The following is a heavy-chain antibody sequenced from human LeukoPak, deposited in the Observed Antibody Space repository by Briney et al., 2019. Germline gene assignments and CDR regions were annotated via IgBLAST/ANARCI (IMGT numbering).Heavy chain of an antibody. J-gene: IGHJ4*02. CDR3: AKDRSGSYQGYYFDY. D-gene: IGHD3-10*01. CDR1: GFTFSSYD. CDR2: IRNDGSNK. V-gene: IGHV3-30*02. Sequence: GSLRLSCAASGFTFSSYDMHWVRQAPGKGLEWVAFIRNDGSNKYYADSVKGRFTISRDNSKNTLYLQMNSLRAEDTAVYYCAKDRSGSYQGYYFDYWGQGTLVTVSS.